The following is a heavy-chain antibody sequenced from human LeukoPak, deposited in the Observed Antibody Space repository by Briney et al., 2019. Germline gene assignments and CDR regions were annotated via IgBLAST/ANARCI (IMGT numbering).Heavy chain of an antibody. CDR1: GGTFSSYA. CDR2: IIPILGIA. CDR3: AKDHGILNYYGLDV. J-gene: IGHJ6*02. V-gene: IGHV1-69*04. Sequence: SVKVSCKASGGTFSSYAISWVRQAPGQGLEWMGRIIPILGIANYAQKFQGRVTITADKSTSTAYMELSSLRTEDTALYYCAKDHGILNYYGLDVWGQGTTVTVSS.